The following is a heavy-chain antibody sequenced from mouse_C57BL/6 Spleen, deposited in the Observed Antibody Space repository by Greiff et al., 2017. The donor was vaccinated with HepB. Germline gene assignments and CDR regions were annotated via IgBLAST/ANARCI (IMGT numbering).Heavy chain of an antibody. CDR3: ARDGSSPNWYFDV. J-gene: IGHJ1*03. Sequence: VQLQQSGAELARPGASVKMSCKASGYTFTSYTMHWVKQRPGQGLEWIGYINPSSGYTKYNQKFNDKATLTADKSSSTAYMQLSSLTSEDSAVYYCARDGSSPNWYFDVWGTGTTVTVSS. D-gene: IGHD1-1*01. CDR2: INPSSGYT. CDR1: GYTFTSYT. V-gene: IGHV1-4*01.